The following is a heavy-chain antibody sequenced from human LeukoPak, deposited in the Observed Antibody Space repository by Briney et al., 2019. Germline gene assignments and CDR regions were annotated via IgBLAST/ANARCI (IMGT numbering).Heavy chain of an antibody. V-gene: IGHV3-48*01. J-gene: IGHJ2*01. CDR1: GFTFSSYS. CDR3: ARDSGSYYNYWYFDL. Sequence: PGGSLRLSCAASGFTFSSYSMNWVRQAPGKGLEWVSYISSSSSTIYYADSVKGRFTISRDNAKNSLYLQMNSLRAEDTAVYYCARDSGSYYNYWYFDLWGRGTLVTVSS. D-gene: IGHD1-26*01. CDR2: ISSSSSTI.